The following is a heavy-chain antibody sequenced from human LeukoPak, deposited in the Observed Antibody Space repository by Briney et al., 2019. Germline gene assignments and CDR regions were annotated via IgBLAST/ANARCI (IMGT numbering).Heavy chain of an antibody. V-gene: IGHV3-7*01. J-gene: IGHJ4*02. CDR3: ARDGSDSTGYYYAL. D-gene: IGHD3-22*01. Sequence: GGSLRLSCAGTGFTFSSYAMSWVRQAPGKGLEWVANIKQDGSEKYYVDSVKGRFTISRDNAKNSLYLQMNSLRAEDTAVYYCARDGSDSTGYYYALWGQGTLVTVSS. CDR1: GFTFSSYA. CDR2: IKQDGSEK.